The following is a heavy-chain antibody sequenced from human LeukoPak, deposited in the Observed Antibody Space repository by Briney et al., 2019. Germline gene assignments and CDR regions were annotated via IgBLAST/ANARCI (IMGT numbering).Heavy chain of an antibody. J-gene: IGHJ4*02. Sequence: PSETVSLTCTVSGGTISSYYCNWFRQPPGKGLEWIGYIYNSVTTNYNPSLKSRVTISVDMSKNQFSLRLSSVTATDTAVYYCVTGGGWLPDYWGQGTLVTVSS. CDR2: IYNSVTT. V-gene: IGHV4-59*01. CDR3: VTGGGWLPDY. D-gene: IGHD3-22*01. CDR1: GGTISSYY.